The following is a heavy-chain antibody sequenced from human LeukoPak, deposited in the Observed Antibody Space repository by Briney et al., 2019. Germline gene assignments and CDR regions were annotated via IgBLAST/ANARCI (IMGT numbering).Heavy chain of an antibody. V-gene: IGHV1-8*01. CDR2: MNPNSGNT. D-gene: IGHD3-22*01. J-gene: IGHJ4*02. Sequence: ASVKVSCKASGYTFASYDINWVRQATGQGLEWMGWMNPNSGNTGYAQKFQGRVTMTRNTSISTAYMELSSLRSEDTAVYYCARGRTYYYDSSGYPLSDYWGQGTLVTVSS. CDR3: ARGRTYYYDSSGYPLSDY. CDR1: GYTFASYD.